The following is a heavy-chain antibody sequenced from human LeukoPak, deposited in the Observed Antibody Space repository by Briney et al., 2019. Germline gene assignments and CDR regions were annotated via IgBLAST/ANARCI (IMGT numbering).Heavy chain of an antibody. J-gene: IGHJ4*02. D-gene: IGHD6-6*01. CDR1: GGSISSYY. CDR2: IYYSGST. CDR3: ARVDPDSSSTLEVFDY. V-gene: IGHV4-59*01. Sequence: SETLSPTCTVSGGSISSYYWSWIRQPPGKGLEWIGYIYYSGSTNYNPSLKSRVTISVDTSKNQFSLKLSSVTAADTAVYYCARVDPDSSSTLEVFDYWGQGTLVTVSS.